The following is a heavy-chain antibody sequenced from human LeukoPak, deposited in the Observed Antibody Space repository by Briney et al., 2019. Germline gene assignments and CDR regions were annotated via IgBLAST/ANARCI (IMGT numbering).Heavy chain of an antibody. Sequence: ASVKVSCKASGYTFTSYGISWVRQAPGQGLEWMGWISAYNGNTNYAQKFQGWVTMTRDTSTSTAYMELSRLRSDDTAVYYCARAGGSGSYYKGLSYYYGMDVWGQGTTVTVSS. CDR3: ARAGGSGSYYKGLSYYYGMDV. V-gene: IGHV1-18*01. CDR1: GYTFTSYG. CDR2: ISAYNGNT. D-gene: IGHD3-10*01. J-gene: IGHJ6*02.